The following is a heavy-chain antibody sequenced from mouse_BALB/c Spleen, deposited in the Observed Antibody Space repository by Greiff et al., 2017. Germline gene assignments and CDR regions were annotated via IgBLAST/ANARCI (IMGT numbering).Heavy chain of an antibody. D-gene: IGHD1-2*01. V-gene: IGHV1S132*01. J-gene: IGHJ4*01. Sequence: SGAELVKPGASVKLSCKTSGYTFTSYWIQWVKQRPGQGLGWIGEIFPGTGTTYYNEKFKGKATLTIDTSSSTAYMQLSSLTSEDSAVYFCARLRPYAMDYWGQGTSVTVSS. CDR1: GYTFTSYW. CDR3: ARLRPYAMDY. CDR2: IFPGTGTT.